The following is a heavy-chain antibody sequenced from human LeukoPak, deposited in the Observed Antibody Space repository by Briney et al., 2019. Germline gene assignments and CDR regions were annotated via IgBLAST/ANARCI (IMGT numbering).Heavy chain of an antibody. CDR2: ISSSSSYI. Sequence: GGSLRLSCAASGFTFDDYAMHWVRQAPGKGLEWVSSISSSSSYIYYADSVKGRFTISRDNAKNSLYLQMNSLRAEDTAVYYCARASGGALDYWGQGTLVTVSS. D-gene: IGHD3-16*01. J-gene: IGHJ4*02. V-gene: IGHV3-21*01. CDR3: ARASGGALDY. CDR1: GFTFDDYA.